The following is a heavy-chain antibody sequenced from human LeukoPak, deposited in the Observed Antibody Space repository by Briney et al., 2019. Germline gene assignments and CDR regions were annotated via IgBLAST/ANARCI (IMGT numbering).Heavy chain of an antibody. V-gene: IGHV3-20*04. CDR2: INWNGGST. Sequence: GGSLRLSCAASGFTFDDYGMSWVRQAPGKGLEWVSGINWNGGSTGYADSVKGRFTISRDNAKNSLYLQMNSLRAEDTALYYCARVMVGDYVWGSYRHDEYYFAYWGQGTLVTVSS. CDR1: GFTFDDYG. J-gene: IGHJ4*02. D-gene: IGHD3-16*02. CDR3: ARVMVGDYVWGSYRHDEYYFAY.